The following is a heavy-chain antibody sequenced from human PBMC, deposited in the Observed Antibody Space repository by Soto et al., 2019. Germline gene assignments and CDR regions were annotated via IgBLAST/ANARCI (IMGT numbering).Heavy chain of an antibody. CDR2: IYYTGST. V-gene: IGHV4-59*13. CDR1: GGSISSNY. J-gene: IGHJ6*03. CDR3: ARGPYGSATPKYSFYMDV. Sequence: QVQLQESGPGLVKPSETLSLTCTVSGGSISSNYWSWIRQPPGKGLEWIGYIYYTGSTNYNPSLKSRVTISGDMSKNQFSLKLSSVTAADTAVYFCARGPYGSATPKYSFYMDVWGKGTTVTVSS. D-gene: IGHD3-10*01.